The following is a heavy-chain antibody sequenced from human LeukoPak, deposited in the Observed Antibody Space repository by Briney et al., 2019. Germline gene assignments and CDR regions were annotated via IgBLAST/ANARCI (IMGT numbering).Heavy chain of an antibody. D-gene: IGHD2-21*01. CDR1: GGSLSGFY. CDR2: MYYSGTT. V-gene: IGHV4-59*01. J-gene: IGHJ5*02. Sequence: SETLSLTCTVSGGSLSGFYWTWIRQPPGKGLEYIGYMYYSGTTNYNPSLMSRITLSLDTSKNHFSLKLTSVTAADKAMYYCPRVYSDLVSLDPWGQGTLVTVSS. CDR3: PRVYSDLVSLDP.